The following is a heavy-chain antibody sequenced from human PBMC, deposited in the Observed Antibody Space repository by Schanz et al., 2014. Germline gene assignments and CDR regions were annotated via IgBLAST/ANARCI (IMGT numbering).Heavy chain of an antibody. CDR2: IYHRGST. CDR1: GGSISSSDW. J-gene: IGHJ5*02. Sequence: QVQLQESGPGLVKPSGTLSLTCAVSGGSISSSDWWSWVRQPPGKGLEWIGEIYHRGSTNYNPSQKTRVAITPDPPKNQSSLRLSSGTAADTAVYYCAREPLSGYNWFDPWGQGSLVTVSS. CDR3: AREPLSGYNWFDP. V-gene: IGHV4-4*02. D-gene: IGHD6-25*01.